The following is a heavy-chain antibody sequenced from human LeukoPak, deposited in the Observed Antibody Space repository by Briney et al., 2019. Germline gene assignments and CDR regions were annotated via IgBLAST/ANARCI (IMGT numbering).Heavy chain of an antibody. D-gene: IGHD3-10*01. CDR2: IRYDGSNK. J-gene: IGHJ3*02. CDR3: AKGPREINYYGSGTVDAFDI. CDR1: GFTFSSYG. V-gene: IGHV3-30*02. Sequence: PGGSLRLSCAASGFTFSSYGMHWVRQAPGKGLEWVAFIRYDGSNKYYADSVKGRFTISRDNSKNTLYLQMNSLRAEDTAVYYCAKGPREINYYGSGTVDAFDIWGQGTMVTVSS.